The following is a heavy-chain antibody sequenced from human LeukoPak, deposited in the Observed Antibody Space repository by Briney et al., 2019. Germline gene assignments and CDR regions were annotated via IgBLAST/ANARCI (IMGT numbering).Heavy chain of an antibody. J-gene: IGHJ4*02. CDR3: ARGLSGGFAAAPFDH. Sequence: SVKVSCKASGGTFDNYAVSWVREAPGLGLEWMGRIIPMLGKTNSAQKFQDRVTITADKSTGTAYMELTNLRPDDTAVYFCARGLSGGFAAAPFDHWGQGTLVTVSP. D-gene: IGHD2-2*01. V-gene: IGHV1-69*04. CDR2: IIPMLGKT. CDR1: GGTFDNYA.